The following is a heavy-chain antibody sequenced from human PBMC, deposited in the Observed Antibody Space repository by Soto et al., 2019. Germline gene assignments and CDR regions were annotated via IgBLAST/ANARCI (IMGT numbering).Heavy chain of an antibody. V-gene: IGHV3-30*18. J-gene: IGHJ6*02. CDR2: ISYDGSNK. CDR3: AKDTLARSSWPYYYYGMDV. D-gene: IGHD6-13*01. CDR1: GFTFSSYG. Sequence: QVQLVESGGGVVQPGRSLRLSCAASGFTFSSYGMHWVRQAPGKGLEWVAVISYDGSNKYYADSVKGRFTISRDNSKNTLYLQMNSLRAEDTAVYYCAKDTLARSSWPYYYYGMDVWGQGTTVTVSS.